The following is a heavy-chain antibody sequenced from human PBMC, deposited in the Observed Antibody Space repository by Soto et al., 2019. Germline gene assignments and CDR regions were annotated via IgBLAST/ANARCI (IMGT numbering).Heavy chain of an antibody. D-gene: IGHD6-13*01. CDR3: ARAMYSSSWADY. J-gene: IGHJ4*02. CDR2: ISAYNGNT. Sequence: ASVKVSCKASGYTFTSYGLSWLRQAPGQGLEWMGWISAYNGNTNYAQKLQGRVTMTTDTSTSTAYMELRSLRSDDTAVYYCARAMYSSSWADYWGQGTLVTVSS. V-gene: IGHV1-18*04. CDR1: GYTFTSYG.